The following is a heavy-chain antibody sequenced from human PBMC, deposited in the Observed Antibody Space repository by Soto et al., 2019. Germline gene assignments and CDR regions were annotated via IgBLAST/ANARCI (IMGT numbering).Heavy chain of an antibody. CDR2: ISAYNGNT. CDR1: GYTFTSYG. J-gene: IGHJ4*02. CDR3: ARDPGLDDSSGYYPFDY. Sequence: ASVKVSCKASGYTFTSYGISWVRQAPGQGLEWMGWISAYNGNTNYAQKLQGRVTMTTDTSTSTAYMELRSLRSDDTAVYYCARDPGLDDSSGYYPFDYWGQGTLVTVSS. V-gene: IGHV1-18*01. D-gene: IGHD3-22*01.